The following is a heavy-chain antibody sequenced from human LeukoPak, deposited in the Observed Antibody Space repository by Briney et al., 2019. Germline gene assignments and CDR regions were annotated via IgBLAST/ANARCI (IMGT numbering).Heavy chain of an antibody. CDR2: LSSSSVI. CDR3: VRDGSSWGNFDY. J-gene: IGHJ4*02. CDR1: GFTFSTYA. V-gene: IGHV3-48*01. Sequence: PGGSLRLCCAASGFTFSTYAMDWVRHAPGKGLEWVSYLSSSSVIYHADSVKGRFTISRDNAKNSLYLQMNSLRTEDTAVSYSVRDGSSWGNFDYWGQGTLVSVSS. D-gene: IGHD7-27*01.